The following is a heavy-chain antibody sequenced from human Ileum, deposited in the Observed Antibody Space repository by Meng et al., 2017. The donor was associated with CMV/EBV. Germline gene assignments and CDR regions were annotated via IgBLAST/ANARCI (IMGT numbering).Heavy chain of an antibody. CDR3: ASGPYGLDY. J-gene: IGHJ4*02. CDR2: IQKDGSKK. CDR1: GFTRNLHW. V-gene: IGHV3-7*01. Sequence: EVKRVGSGGGLVQTGESLRVSGEGSGFTRNLHWMTWVRQAPGKGLEWVAHIQKDGSKKSSSDSLTVLFPLSRDNAKYSVSLHMPRLRVDDTLVSFFASGPYGLDYWGQGTLVTVSS. D-gene: IGHD3-16*01.